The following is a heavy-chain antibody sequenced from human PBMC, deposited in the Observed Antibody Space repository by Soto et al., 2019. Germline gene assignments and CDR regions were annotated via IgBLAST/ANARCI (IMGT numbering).Heavy chain of an antibody. CDR1: GFTFDDYA. D-gene: IGHD3-22*01. V-gene: IGHV3-9*01. Sequence: GGSLRLSCAASGFTFDDYAMHWVRQAPGKGLEWVSGISWNSGSIGYADSVRGRFTISRDNAKNSLYLQMNSLRAEDTALYYCAKDLGYDSSGYPLDYWGQGTLVTVSS. CDR2: ISWNSGSI. J-gene: IGHJ4*02. CDR3: AKDLGYDSSGYPLDY.